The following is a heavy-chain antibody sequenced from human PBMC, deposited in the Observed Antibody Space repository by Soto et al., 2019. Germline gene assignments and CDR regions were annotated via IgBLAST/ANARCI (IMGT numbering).Heavy chain of an antibody. CDR3: ARGGTMALDD. D-gene: IGHD3-10*01. J-gene: IGHJ4*02. CDR2: IYSGGST. Sequence: PGGSLRLSCAASGFTFSKYRMNWVRQAPGKGLEWVSVIYSGGSTYYADSVKGRFTISRDNSKNTLYLQMNSLRADDTAVYYCARGGTMALDDSGQGTLVTVSS. CDR1: GFTFSKYR. V-gene: IGHV3-66*01.